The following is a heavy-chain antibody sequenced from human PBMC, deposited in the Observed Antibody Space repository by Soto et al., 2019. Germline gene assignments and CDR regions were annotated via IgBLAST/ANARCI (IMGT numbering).Heavy chain of an antibody. CDR1: GDSIISSDFY. CDR3: ARHSLALRKNNWFAP. V-gene: IGHV4-39*01. CDR2: IFYLGSS. Sequence: SETLSLTCTVSGDSIISSDFYWGWVRQPPGKGLEWIGSIFYLGSSYYNPSLKSRVTMSVDTSKNQFSLRLRSVTAADTALYFCARHSLALRKNNWFAPWRQGIMVTVSS. J-gene: IGHJ5*02. D-gene: IGHD3-3*02.